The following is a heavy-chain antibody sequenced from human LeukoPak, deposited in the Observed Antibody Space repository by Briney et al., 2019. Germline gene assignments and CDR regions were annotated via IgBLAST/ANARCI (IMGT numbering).Heavy chain of an antibody. D-gene: IGHD4-23*01. CDR2: ISGSGGGT. J-gene: IGHJ4*02. CDR1: GFTFSSYA. CDR3: ARRGDGGRSFDY. V-gene: IGHV3-23*01. Sequence: GGSLRLSSAASGFTFSSYAMSWVRQAPGKGLEWVSVISGSGGGTYYADSVKGRFTISRDNSKNTLFLQMNSLRAEDTAVYYCARRGDGGRSFDYWGQGTLVTVSS.